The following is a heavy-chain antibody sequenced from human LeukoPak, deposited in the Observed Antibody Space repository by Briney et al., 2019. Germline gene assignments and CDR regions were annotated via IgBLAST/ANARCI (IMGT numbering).Heavy chain of an antibody. CDR2: ISAYNGNT. CDR1: GYTFTSYG. D-gene: IGHD6-19*01. V-gene: IGHV1-18*01. J-gene: IGHJ4*02. CDR3: ARNEFSPIAVAGPSFGY. Sequence: ASVKVSCKASGYTFTSYGISWVRQAPGQGLEWMGWISAYNGNTYYAQKFQGRVTMTTDTSTSTAYMELRSLRSDDAAVYYCARNEFSPIAVAGPSFGYWGQGTLVTASS.